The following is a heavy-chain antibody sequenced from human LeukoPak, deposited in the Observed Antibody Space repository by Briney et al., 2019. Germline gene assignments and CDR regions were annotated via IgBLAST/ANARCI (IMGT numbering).Heavy chain of an antibody. J-gene: IGHJ4*02. CDR2: ISSSSSYI. Sequence: PGGSLRLSCAASGFTFSSYSMNSVRQAPGKGLEWVSSISSSSSYIYYADSLKGRFTISRDNAKNSLYLQMNSLRAEETAVYYCARDRPYDSGSYDYWGQGTLVTVSS. CDR3: ARDRPYDSGSYDY. D-gene: IGHD1-26*01. CDR1: GFTFSSYS. V-gene: IGHV3-21*01.